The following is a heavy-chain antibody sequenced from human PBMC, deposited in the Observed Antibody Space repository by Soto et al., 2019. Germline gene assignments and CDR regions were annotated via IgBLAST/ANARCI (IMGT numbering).Heavy chain of an antibody. Sequence: QITLKESGPTLVRPTQTLTLTCTVSGFSLDTWGVGVGWIRQPPGKAPEWLALIYWDDDKRYSPSLKNRLTITKHTSNNQLVLTVSDMDPVDTVTYYSARVLGSWGSYYFDLWGQGAVVTVSS. D-gene: IGHD3-16*01. CDR3: ARVLGSWGSYYFDL. CDR1: GFSLDTWGVG. J-gene: IGHJ4*02. CDR2: IYWDDDK. V-gene: IGHV2-5*02.